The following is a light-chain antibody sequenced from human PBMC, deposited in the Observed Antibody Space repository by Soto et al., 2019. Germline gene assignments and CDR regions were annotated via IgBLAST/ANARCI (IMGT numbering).Light chain of an antibody. J-gene: IGLJ1*01. CDR3: CSYARSSTYV. CDR2: EGS. Sequence: QSALNQPASASGSPRQSITISCTGTSSDVGTYNLVSWYQQHPGKAPKLMIFEGSKRPSGVSNRFSGSKSGNTASLTISGLQAEDEADYYCCSYARSSTYVFGTGTKVTVL. V-gene: IGLV2-23*01. CDR1: SSDVGTYNL.